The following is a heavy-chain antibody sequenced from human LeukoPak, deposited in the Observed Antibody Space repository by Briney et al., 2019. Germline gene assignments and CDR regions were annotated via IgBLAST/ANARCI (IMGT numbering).Heavy chain of an antibody. D-gene: IGHD2-2*01. Sequence: GGSLRLSCAASGFTFNNAWMNWVRQAPGKGLEWVGRIKRKTDGETTDYAPPVKGRFTISRDDSKSMLYLQMNSLKAEDTAVYYCTTDIVVVPTTSAFDIWGQGTMVTVSS. J-gene: IGHJ3*02. CDR1: GFTFNNAW. CDR2: IKRKTDGETT. CDR3: TTDIVVVPTTSAFDI. V-gene: IGHV3-15*01.